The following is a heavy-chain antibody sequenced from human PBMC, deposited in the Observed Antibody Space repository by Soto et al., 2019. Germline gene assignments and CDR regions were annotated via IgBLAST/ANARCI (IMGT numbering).Heavy chain of an antibody. CDR2: ISWDGCST. Sequence: GGSLRLSCAASGFTFDEYTMHWVRQAPGKGLEWVSLISWDGCSTYYADSVKSRFTISRDNSKNSLYLQMNSLRTEDTALYYCAKDIHMDFVTMMRPSFDTWGQGTLVTVSS. CDR3: AKDIHMDFVTMMRPSFDT. J-gene: IGHJ5*02. CDR1: GFTFDEYT. V-gene: IGHV3-43*01. D-gene: IGHD2-2*03.